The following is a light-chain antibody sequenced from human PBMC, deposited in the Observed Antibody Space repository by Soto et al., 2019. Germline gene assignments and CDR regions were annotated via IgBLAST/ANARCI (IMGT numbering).Light chain of an antibody. CDR1: SSDDGGYNY. CDR3: SSYAGSTFV. Sequence: QSVLTQPPSASGSPGQSVTISCTGTSSDDGGYNYVSWYQQYPGKAPKLIIHEVTKRPSGVPDRFAGSKSGNTASLTVSGLQAEDEADYYCSSYAGSTFVFGTGTKLTVL. CDR2: EVT. V-gene: IGLV2-8*01. J-gene: IGLJ1*01.